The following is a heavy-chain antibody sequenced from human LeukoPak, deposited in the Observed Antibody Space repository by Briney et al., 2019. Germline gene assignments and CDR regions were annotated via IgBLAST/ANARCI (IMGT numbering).Heavy chain of an antibody. J-gene: IGHJ4*02. V-gene: IGHV3-74*01. CDR2: INTDGSTT. CDR1: GFTFSSYW. CDR3: ASSGPDYGDYQDY. D-gene: IGHD4-17*01. Sequence: PGGSLRLSCAASGFTFSSYWMHWVRQAPGKGLVWVSRINTDGSTTNYADSVKGRFTISRDNAKNSLYLQMNSLRAEDTAVYYCASSGPDYGDYQDYWGQGTLVTVSS.